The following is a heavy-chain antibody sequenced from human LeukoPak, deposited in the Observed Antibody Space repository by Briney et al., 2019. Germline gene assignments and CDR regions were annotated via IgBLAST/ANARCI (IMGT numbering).Heavy chain of an antibody. V-gene: IGHV3-74*01. CDR2: INTDGSLT. J-gene: IGHJ4*02. Sequence: PAGGSLRLSCAASGFTFSNFWMHWDRQAPGKGLVWVSRINTDGSLTNYADSLKGRFTISRDNAKNSLYLQMNSLRAEDTAVYYCARDEGQQKEYYFDYWGQGTLVTVSS. CDR1: GFTFSNFW. CDR3: ARDEGQQKEYYFDY. D-gene: IGHD6-13*01.